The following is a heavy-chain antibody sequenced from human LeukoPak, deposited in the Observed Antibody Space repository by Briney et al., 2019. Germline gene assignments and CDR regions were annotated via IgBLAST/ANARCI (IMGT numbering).Heavy chain of an antibody. CDR3: ARVGYSSSWSPTDY. V-gene: IGHV1-8*02. D-gene: IGHD6-13*01. Sequence: ASVKVSCKASGYTFSGYYMHWVRQAPGQGLEWMGWISPNSGNTGYAQKFQGRVTMTRNSSISTAYMELSSLRSEDTAVYYCARVGYSSSWSPTDYWGQGTLVTVSS. J-gene: IGHJ4*02. CDR1: GYTFSGYY. CDR2: ISPNSGNT.